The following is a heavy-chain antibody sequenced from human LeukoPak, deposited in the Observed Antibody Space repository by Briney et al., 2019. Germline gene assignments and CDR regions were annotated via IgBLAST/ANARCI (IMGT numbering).Heavy chain of an antibody. Sequence: ASVKVSCKASGYSFTIYGISWVRQAPGQGLEWMGIINPSGGSTSYAQKFQGRVTMTRDMSTSTVYMELSSLRSEDTAVYYCARDLQVSYYYYYMDVWGKGTTVTVSS. CDR2: INPSGGST. CDR3: ARDLQVSYYYYYMDV. J-gene: IGHJ6*03. V-gene: IGHV1-46*01. D-gene: IGHD1-14*01. CDR1: GYSFTIYG.